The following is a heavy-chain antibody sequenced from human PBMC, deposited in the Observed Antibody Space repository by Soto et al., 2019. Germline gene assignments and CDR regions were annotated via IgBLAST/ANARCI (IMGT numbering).Heavy chain of an antibody. J-gene: IGHJ6*02. Sequence: GGSLRLSCAASGFTFSSYAMSWVRQAPGKGLEWVSAISGSGGSTYYADSVKGRFTISRDNSKNTLYLQMNSLRAEDTAVYYCAKDSVYGSGSYQDYYYYYYGMDVWGQGTTVTVSS. CDR3: AKDSVYGSGSYQDYYYYYYGMDV. CDR2: ISGSGGST. V-gene: IGHV3-23*01. CDR1: GFTFSSYA. D-gene: IGHD3-10*01.